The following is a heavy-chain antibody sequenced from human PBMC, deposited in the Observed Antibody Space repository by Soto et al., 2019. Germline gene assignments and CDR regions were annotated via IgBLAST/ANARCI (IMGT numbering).Heavy chain of an antibody. D-gene: IGHD2-2*01. CDR1: GYTFTGYY. J-gene: IGHJ6*03. V-gene: IGHV1-2*04. Sequence: ASVKVSCKASGYTFTGYYMHWVRQAPGQGLEWMGWINPNSGGTNYAQKFQGWVTMTRDTSISTAYMELSRLRSDDMAVYYCARAGDCSSTSCYSDYYYYMDVWGKGTTVTVSS. CDR3: ARAGDCSSTSCYSDYYYYMDV. CDR2: INPNSGGT.